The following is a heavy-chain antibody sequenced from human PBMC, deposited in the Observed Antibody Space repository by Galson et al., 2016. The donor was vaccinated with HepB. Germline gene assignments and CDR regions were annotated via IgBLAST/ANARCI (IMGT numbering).Heavy chain of an antibody. CDR3: AKDWRRGLFWSGYYTSYYFDY. CDR1: GFTFSSYG. CDR2: ISYDGSNK. Sequence: SLRLSCAASGFTFSSYGMHWVRQAPGKGLEWVTVISYDGSNKYYADSVKGRFTISRDNSKNTLYLQMNSLRAEDTAVYYCAKDWRRGLFWSGYYTSYYFDYWGQGTLVTVPS. V-gene: IGHV3-30*18. D-gene: IGHD3-3*01. J-gene: IGHJ4*02.